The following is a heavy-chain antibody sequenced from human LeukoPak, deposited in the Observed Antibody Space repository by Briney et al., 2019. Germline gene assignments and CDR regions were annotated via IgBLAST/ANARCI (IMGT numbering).Heavy chain of an antibody. D-gene: IGHD3-3*01. CDR1: GFTFSSSW. CDR3: ARHYDFSSPYNN. J-gene: IGHJ4*02. Sequence: SGGSLRLSCVASGFTFSSSWMSWVRQPPGKGLDWIGEISHTEGAKYCLSLEGRVSISMDRSKNLFSLMLRSVTAADTAVYFCARHYDFSSPYNNWGQGILVTVSS. V-gene: IGHV4/OR15-8*02. CDR2: ISHTEGA.